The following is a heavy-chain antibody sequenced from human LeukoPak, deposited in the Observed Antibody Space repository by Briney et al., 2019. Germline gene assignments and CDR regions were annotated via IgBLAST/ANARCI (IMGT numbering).Heavy chain of an antibody. Sequence: ASVKVSCKASGYTFTTYGINWVRQAPGQGLEWMGWINTNTGNPTYAQGFTRRFVFSLDTSVSTAYLQISSLKAEDTAVYYCARDSAGSRFRPWGQGTLVTVSS. J-gene: IGHJ4*02. CDR2: INTNTGNP. D-gene: IGHD3-10*01. V-gene: IGHV7-4-1*02. CDR1: GYTFTTYG. CDR3: ARDSAGSRFRP.